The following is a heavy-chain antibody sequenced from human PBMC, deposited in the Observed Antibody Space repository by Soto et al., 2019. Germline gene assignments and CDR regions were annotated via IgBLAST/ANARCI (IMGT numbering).Heavy chain of an antibody. CDR3: ARVGGINWFDP. Sequence: PSETLSLTCTVSGGSLSPNYWSWIRQPPGKGLEWIGNIYYGGTTNNNPSLNSRVTISIDTSKNQFSLKLSSVTAADTAVYYCARVGGINWFDPWGQGTLVTVSS. V-gene: IGHV4-59*08. D-gene: IGHD1-20*01. J-gene: IGHJ5*02. CDR2: IYYGGTT. CDR1: GGSLSPNY.